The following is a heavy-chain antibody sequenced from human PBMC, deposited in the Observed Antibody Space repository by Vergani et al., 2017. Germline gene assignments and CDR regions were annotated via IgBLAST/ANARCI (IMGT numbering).Heavy chain of an antibody. CDR1: GGSISSYY. D-gene: IGHD1-26*01. Sequence: QVQLQESGPGLVKPSETLSLTCTVSGGSISSYYWSWILQPPGKGLEWIGYIYYSGSTNYNPSLKSRVTISVDTSKNQFSLKLSSVTAADTAVYYCARRDSGSLDYWGQGTLVTVSS. CDR2: IYYSGST. V-gene: IGHV4-59*01. CDR3: ARRDSGSLDY. J-gene: IGHJ4*02.